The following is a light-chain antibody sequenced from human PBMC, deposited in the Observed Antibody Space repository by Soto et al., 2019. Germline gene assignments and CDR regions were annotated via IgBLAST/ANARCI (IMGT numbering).Light chain of an antibody. CDR1: SSDVGGHNY. V-gene: IGLV2-14*01. Sequence: QSALTQPASVSGSPGQSITISCTGTSSDVGGHNYVSWYQQHPGRVPKLMIYEVGNRPSGVSNRFSGSKSGNTASLTISGLQTEDEADYYCSSYTSSSTYVFGTVTKVTVL. CDR2: EVG. CDR3: SSYTSSSTYV. J-gene: IGLJ1*01.